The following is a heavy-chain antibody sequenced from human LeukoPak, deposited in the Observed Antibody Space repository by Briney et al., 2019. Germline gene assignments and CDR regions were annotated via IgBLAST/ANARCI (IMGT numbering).Heavy chain of an antibody. D-gene: IGHD3-10*01. J-gene: IGHJ5*02. V-gene: IGHV4-39*01. CDR1: GVSISSSNSY. CDR2: IYYSGNT. CDR3: AKSSWSLFDP. Sequence: SETLSLTCTVSGVSISSSNSYWGWIRQPPGKGLEWIGSIYYSGNTYYNASLKSQVSISIDTSKNQFSLRLSSVTAADTAMYYCAKSSWSLFDPWGQGTLVTVSS.